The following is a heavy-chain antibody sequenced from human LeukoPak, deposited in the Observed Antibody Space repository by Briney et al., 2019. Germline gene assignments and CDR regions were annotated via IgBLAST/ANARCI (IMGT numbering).Heavy chain of an antibody. D-gene: IGHD6-13*01. J-gene: IGHJ4*02. CDR1: GGSISSYY. V-gene: IGHV4-59*12. Sequence: PSETLSLTCTVSGGSISSYYWSWIRQPPGKGLEWIGYIYYSGSTNYNPSLKSRVTISVDKSKNQFSLKLSSVTAADTAVYYCASAWYSSSFDYWGQGTLVTVSS. CDR2: IYYSGST. CDR3: ASAWYSSSFDY.